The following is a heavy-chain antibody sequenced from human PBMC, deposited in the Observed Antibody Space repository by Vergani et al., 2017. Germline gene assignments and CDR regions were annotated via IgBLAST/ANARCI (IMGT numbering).Heavy chain of an antibody. D-gene: IGHD2-21*02. J-gene: IGHJ4*02. CDR1: GFTFSSYA. CDR2: ISGSGGST. Sequence: EVQLLESGGGLVQPGGSLRLSCAASGFTFSSYAMSWVRQAPGKGLEWVSSISGSGGSTYYADSVKGRFTISRDDSKNMLYLQMNSLRAEDTAVYYCAKTGLVVVTAEPYFFDYWGQGTLGTVSS. V-gene: IGHV3-23*01. CDR3: AKTGLVVVTAEPYFFDY.